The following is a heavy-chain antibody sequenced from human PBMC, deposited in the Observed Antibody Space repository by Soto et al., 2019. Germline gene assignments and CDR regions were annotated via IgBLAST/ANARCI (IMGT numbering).Heavy chain of an antibody. CDR2: IYYSGST. V-gene: IGHV4-31*03. CDR1: GDSISSGGYY. CDR3: ARGSTVAAILFDY. J-gene: IGHJ4*02. D-gene: IGHD2-15*01. Sequence: SETLSLTCTVSGDSISSGGYYWSWIRQYPGKGLEWIGYIYYSGSTYYNPSLKSRVIISVDTSKNQFSLKLSSVTAADTAVYYCARGSTVAAILFDYWGQGTLVTVS.